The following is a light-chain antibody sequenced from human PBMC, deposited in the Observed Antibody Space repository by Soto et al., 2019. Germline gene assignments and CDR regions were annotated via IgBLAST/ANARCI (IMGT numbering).Light chain of an antibody. CDR3: QQSYSTPFT. CDR1: QRISTY. CDR2: AAS. Sequence: DIQMTQSPSSLSASVGDRVTITCRASQRISTYLNWYQQKPGKAPNILIYAASSLQSGVPSRFSGSGSGTDFTLTISSLQPEDFATYYCQQSYSTPFTFGPGTKVDI. V-gene: IGKV1-39*01. J-gene: IGKJ3*01.